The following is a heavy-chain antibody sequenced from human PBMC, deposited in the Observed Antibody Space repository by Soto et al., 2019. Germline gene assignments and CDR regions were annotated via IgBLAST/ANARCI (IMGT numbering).Heavy chain of an antibody. CDR2: INTAGSTK. Sequence: GGSLRLSCAASGFTFSNFEMHWVRQAPGKGLEWVSYINTAGSTKYYAESVKGRFTISRDNAKNTLYLQMNSLRAEDTAVYYCARVVGATDYYYGMDVWGQGTTVTVSS. V-gene: IGHV3-48*03. CDR1: GFTFSNFE. D-gene: IGHD1-26*01. J-gene: IGHJ6*02. CDR3: ARVVGATDYYYGMDV.